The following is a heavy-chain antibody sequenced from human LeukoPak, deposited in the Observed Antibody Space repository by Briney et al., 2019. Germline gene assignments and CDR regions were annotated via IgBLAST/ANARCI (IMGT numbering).Heavy chain of an antibody. CDR3: ARDLGYFGSGSYLGWFDP. D-gene: IGHD3-10*01. V-gene: IGHV1-2*02. CDR1: GYTFTGYY. Sequence: ASVKVSCKASGYTFTGYYMHWVRQAPGQGLEWMGWINPNSGGTNYAQKFQGRVTMTRDTSISTAYMELSRLRSDDTAVYYCARDLGYFGSGSYLGWFDPWGQGTLVTVSS. J-gene: IGHJ5*02. CDR2: INPNSGGT.